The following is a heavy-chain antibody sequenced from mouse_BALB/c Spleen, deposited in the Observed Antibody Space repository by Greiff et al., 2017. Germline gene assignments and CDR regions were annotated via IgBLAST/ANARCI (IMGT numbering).Heavy chain of an antibody. J-gene: IGHJ4*01. V-gene: IGHV1-14*01. Sequence: VHVKQSGPELVKPGASVKMSCKASGYTFTSYVMHWVKQKPGQGLEWIGYINPYNDGTKYNEKFKGKATLTSDKSSSTAYMELSSLTSEDSAVYYCAIYYYGSSYVYAMDYWGQGTSVTVSS. CDR1: GYTFTSYV. CDR3: AIYYYGSSYVYAMDY. CDR2: INPYNDGT. D-gene: IGHD1-1*01.